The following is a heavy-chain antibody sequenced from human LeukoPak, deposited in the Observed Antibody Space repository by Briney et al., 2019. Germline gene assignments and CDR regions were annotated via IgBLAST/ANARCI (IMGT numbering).Heavy chain of an antibody. CDR3: ARDWGKGDY. CDR2: IKQEGSEK. CDR1: GFTFRNYW. J-gene: IGHJ4*02. D-gene: IGHD3-16*01. Sequence: GGSLRLSCAASGFTFRNYWMSWVRQAPGKGLEFVANIKQEGSEKYYVDSVKGRFTISRDNAKNSLYLQMNGLRAEDTAVYYCARDWGKGDYWGQGTLVTVSS. V-gene: IGHV3-7*05.